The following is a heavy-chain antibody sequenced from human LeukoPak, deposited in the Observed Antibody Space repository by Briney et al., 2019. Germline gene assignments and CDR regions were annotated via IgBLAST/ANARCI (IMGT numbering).Heavy chain of an antibody. J-gene: IGHJ5*02. V-gene: IGHV1-18*01. Sequence: ASVKLSCKASGYSFSSYGIHWVRHAPGQGLEGMIWISAHSGNTNYPQELQGRDTITTDTSASTAYMGVRSLRSDDTAVYYCAKNYDTTINPRWFDPWGQGTLVTVSS. CDR2: ISAHSGNT. CDR3: AKNYDTTINPRWFDP. D-gene: IGHD5-24*01. CDR1: GYSFSSYG.